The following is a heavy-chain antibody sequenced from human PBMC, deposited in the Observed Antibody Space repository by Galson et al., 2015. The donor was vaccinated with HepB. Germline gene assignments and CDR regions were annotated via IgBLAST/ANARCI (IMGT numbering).Heavy chain of an antibody. CDR3: ARTRDGYNWDAFDI. V-gene: IGHV1-2*06. CDR2: MNPNSGDT. D-gene: IGHD5-24*01. J-gene: IGHJ3*02. Sequence: SVKVSCKASGYTFTGYHMHWVRQAPGHGLEWMGRMNPNSGDTNYAQKFQGRVTMTGDTSISTAYMELSRLRSDDTAVYYCARTRDGYNWDAFDIWGQGTMVTVSS. CDR1: GYTFTGYH.